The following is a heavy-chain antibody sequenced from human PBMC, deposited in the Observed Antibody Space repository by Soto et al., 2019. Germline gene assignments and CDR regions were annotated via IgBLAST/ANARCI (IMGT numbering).Heavy chain of an antibody. CDR2: ISAYNGNT. Sequence: ASVKVSCKASGYTFTSYGISWVRQAPGQGLEWMGWISAYNGNTNYAQKLQGRVTMTTDTSTSTAYMELRSLRSDDTAVYYCARDLLDIVVVPAAIGSYWGQGTLVTVSS. CDR1: GYTFTSYG. J-gene: IGHJ4*02. V-gene: IGHV1-18*01. D-gene: IGHD2-2*01. CDR3: ARDLLDIVVVPAAIGSY.